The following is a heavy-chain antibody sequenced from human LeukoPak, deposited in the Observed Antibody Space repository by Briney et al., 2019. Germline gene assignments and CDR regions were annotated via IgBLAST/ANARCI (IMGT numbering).Heavy chain of an antibody. Sequence: ASVKVSCKASGYTFTDYYMHWVRQAPGQGLEWMGWINPNSGGTNYAQKFQGRVTMTRDTSISTAYMELSRLRSDDTAVYYCARGGRYFDWLLPNYFDYWGQGTLVTVSS. CDR2: INPNSGGT. D-gene: IGHD3-9*01. J-gene: IGHJ4*02. CDR3: ARGGRYFDWLLPNYFDY. V-gene: IGHV1-2*02. CDR1: GYTFTDYY.